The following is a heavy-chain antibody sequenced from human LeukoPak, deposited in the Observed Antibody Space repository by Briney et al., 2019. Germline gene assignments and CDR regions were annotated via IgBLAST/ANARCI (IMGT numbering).Heavy chain of an antibody. CDR1: GGTFSSYA. Sequence: SVKVSCKASGGTFSSYAVSWVRQAPGQGLEWMGGIIPIFGTANYAQKFQGRVTITTDESTSTAYMELSSLRSEDTAVYYCARGGGTAMDSWGYYYYMDVWGKGTTVTVSS. CDR2: IIPIFGTA. V-gene: IGHV1-69*05. CDR3: ARGGGTAMDSWGYYYYMDV. D-gene: IGHD5-18*01. J-gene: IGHJ6*03.